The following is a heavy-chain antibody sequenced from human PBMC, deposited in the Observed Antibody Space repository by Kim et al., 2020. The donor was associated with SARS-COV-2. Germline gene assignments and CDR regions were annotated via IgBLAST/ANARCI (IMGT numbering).Heavy chain of an antibody. J-gene: IGHJ6*02. Sequence: SETLSLTCTVSGGSISSSSYYWGWIRQPPGKGLEWIGSIYYSGSTYYNPSLKSRVTISVDTSKNQFSLKLSSVTAADTAVYYCAHALLWFGEFFYGMDVWGQGTTVTVSS. V-gene: IGHV4-39*01. D-gene: IGHD3-10*01. CDR2: IYYSGST. CDR3: AHALLWFGEFFYGMDV. CDR1: GGSISSSSYY.